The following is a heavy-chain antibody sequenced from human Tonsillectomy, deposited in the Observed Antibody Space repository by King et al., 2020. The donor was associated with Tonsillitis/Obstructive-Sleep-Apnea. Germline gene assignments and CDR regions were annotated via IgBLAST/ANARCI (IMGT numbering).Heavy chain of an antibody. CDR2: ISADNGNT. V-gene: IGHV1-18*01. Sequence: GQLVQSRAEVKKPGASVEVSCKASGYTFTNYGISWVRQAPGQGLEWMGWISADNGNTNYAQKLQGRVTMTTDTSTSTAYMELRSLRSDDTAVYYCARAGISIFGVVTVFDYWGQGTLVTVSS. CDR3: ARAGISIFGVVTVFDY. CDR1: GYTFTNYG. J-gene: IGHJ4*02. D-gene: IGHD3-3*01.